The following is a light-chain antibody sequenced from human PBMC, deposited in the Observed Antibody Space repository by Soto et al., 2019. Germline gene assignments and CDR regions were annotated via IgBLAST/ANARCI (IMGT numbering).Light chain of an antibody. Sequence: DIVMTQSPLSLPVTPGEPASISCRSSQSLLHSNAYNYLDWYLQKPGQSPHLLIYLGSNRASGVXDXXSASGSGTDFTLNISRVEAEDVGVFYCMQALQIPHTFGRGTKLEIK. J-gene: IGKJ2*01. V-gene: IGKV2-28*01. CDR2: LGS. CDR1: QSLLHSNAYNY. CDR3: MQALQIPHT.